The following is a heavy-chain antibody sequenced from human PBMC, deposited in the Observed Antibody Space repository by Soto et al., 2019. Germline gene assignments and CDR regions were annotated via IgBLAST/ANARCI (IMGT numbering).Heavy chain of an antibody. V-gene: IGHV3-30-3*01. CDR1: GFTFSSYV. D-gene: IGHD2-15*01. Sequence: QVQLVESGGGVVQPGRSLRLSCAASGFTFSSYVMHWVRQAPGKGLEWVAIISYDGNNKYYADSVKGRFTISRDNSKNKLYLQMNILRAEDTAVYYCARAGCDGGNCYTLVGLRYGMDVW. J-gene: IGHJ6*01. CDR3: ARAGCDGGNCYTLVGLRYGMDV. CDR2: ISYDGNNK.